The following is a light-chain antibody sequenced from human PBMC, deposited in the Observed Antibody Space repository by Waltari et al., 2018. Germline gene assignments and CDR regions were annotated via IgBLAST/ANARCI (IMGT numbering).Light chain of an antibody. J-gene: IGLJ1*01. CDR1: TLERKR. V-gene: IGLV3-21*01. CDR2: YDS. Sequence: YVLTPPPPVSVAPAETAHLTCGGNTLERKRGHWYRQSPGQAPVLVISYDSDRPSGIPDRLSGSNSGNTATLTISRVEAGDEADYYCQVWDANTDPGVFGTGTEVTVL. CDR3: QVWDANTDPGV.